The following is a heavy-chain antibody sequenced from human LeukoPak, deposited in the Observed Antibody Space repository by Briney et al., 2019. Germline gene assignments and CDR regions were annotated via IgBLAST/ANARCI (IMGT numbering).Heavy chain of an antibody. J-gene: IGHJ5*02. CDR1: GYSFSNYW. Sequence: LGESLKISCKGSGYSFSNYWIGWVRQMPGKGLECMGIIYPGDSETKYSPSFQGQVTISADKSISTAYLQWSSLKASDTAMYYCARQFQYQLHTRGFDPWGQGTLVTVSS. D-gene: IGHD2-2*01. CDR2: IYPGDSET. V-gene: IGHV5-51*01. CDR3: ARQFQYQLHTRGFDP.